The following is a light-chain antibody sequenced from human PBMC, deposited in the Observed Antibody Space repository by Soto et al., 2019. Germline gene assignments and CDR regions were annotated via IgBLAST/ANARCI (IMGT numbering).Light chain of an antibody. V-gene: IGLV2-18*02. Sequence: QSALTQPPSVSGAPGQSVTISCTGTSSDFCSYNRVSWYQQPPGTAPKVIIFEVSNRPSGVPDRFSGSKSGNTASLTISGLQAEDEADYYCSSSINGVRVFGTGTKVTVL. CDR1: SSDFCSYNR. J-gene: IGLJ1*01. CDR3: SSSINGVRV. CDR2: EVS.